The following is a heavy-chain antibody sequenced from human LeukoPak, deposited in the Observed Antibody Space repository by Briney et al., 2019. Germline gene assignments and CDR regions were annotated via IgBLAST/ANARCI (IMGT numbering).Heavy chain of an antibody. CDR1: GYTFTSYG. CDR3: ARTMGGGSYFWFDP. CDR2: ISAYNGNT. V-gene: IGHV1-18*01. D-gene: IGHD1-26*01. J-gene: IGHJ5*02. Sequence: RASVKVSCKASGYTFTSYGISWVRQAPGQGLEWMGWISAYNGNTNYAQKLQGRVTMTTDTSTSTAYMELRSLRSDDTAVYYCARTMGGGSYFWFDPWGQGTLVTVSS.